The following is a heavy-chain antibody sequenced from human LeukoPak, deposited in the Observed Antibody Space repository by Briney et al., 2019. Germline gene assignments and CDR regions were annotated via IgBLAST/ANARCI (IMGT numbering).Heavy chain of an antibody. Sequence: SETLSLTCAVSGYSISSGYYWSWIRQPPGKGLEWIGSIYHSGSTYYNPSLKSRVTISVDTSKNQFSLKLSSVTAADTAVYYCAGKEGDYYYYGMDVWGKGTTVTVSS. J-gene: IGHJ6*04. CDR1: GYSISSGYY. CDR2: IYHSGST. V-gene: IGHV4-38-2*01. CDR3: AGKEGDYYYYGMDV. D-gene: IGHD2-21*01.